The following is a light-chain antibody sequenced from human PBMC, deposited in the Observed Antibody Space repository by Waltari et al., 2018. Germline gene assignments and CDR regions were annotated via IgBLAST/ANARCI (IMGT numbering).Light chain of an antibody. CDR2: NTN. CDR1: SGSVSSNYY. Sequence: QTVVTQEPSFSVSPGGTVTLTCGLTSGSVSSNYYPSWYQQTPGQAPRTLISNTNTRSSGVPDRFSGSILGNKAALTITGAQADDECDYYCVLYVGSGIRVFGGGTKLTVL. V-gene: IGLV8-61*01. J-gene: IGLJ2*01. CDR3: VLYVGSGIRV.